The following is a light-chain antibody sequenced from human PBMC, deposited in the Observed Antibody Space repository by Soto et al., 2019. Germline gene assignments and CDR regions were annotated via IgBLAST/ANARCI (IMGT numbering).Light chain of an antibody. J-gene: IGKJ4*01. V-gene: IGKV3-15*01. Sequence: EIVMTQSPATLSVSPGERATPPSRASQSVSSNLAWYQQKPGQAPRLLIYGASTRATGIPARFSGSGSGTEFTLTISSLQSEDFAVYYCQQYNNWPPLTFGGGTKVEIK. CDR1: QSVSSN. CDR2: GAS. CDR3: QQYNNWPPLT.